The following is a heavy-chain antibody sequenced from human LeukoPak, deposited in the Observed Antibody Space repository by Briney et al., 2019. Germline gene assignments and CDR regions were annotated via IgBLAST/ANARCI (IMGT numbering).Heavy chain of an antibody. D-gene: IGHD4/OR15-4a*01. V-gene: IGHV1-69*04. Sequence: SVKVSCKASGGTFSSYAISWVRQAPGQGLEWMGRIIPILGIANYAQKFQGRVTITADKSTSTAYMELSSLRSEDTAVYYCARSGAANPPYNWFDPWGQGTLVTVSS. J-gene: IGHJ5*02. CDR2: IIPILGIA. CDR3: ARSGAANPPYNWFDP. CDR1: GGTFSSYA.